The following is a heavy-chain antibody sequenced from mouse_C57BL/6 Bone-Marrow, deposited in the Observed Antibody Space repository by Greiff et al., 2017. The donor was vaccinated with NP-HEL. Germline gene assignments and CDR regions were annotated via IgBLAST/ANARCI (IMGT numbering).Heavy chain of an antibody. J-gene: IGHJ2*01. CDR1: GYTFTSYW. Sequence: QVQLQQPGAELVKPGASVKLSCKASGYTFTSYWMHWVKQRPGQGLEWIGMIHPNSGSTNYNQKFKSKATLTVDKSSSTAYMQLSSLTSEDSAVYYCARYECDFHLDEWGQGTTRTGSS. D-gene: IGHD2-4*01. CDR2: IHPNSGST. CDR3: ARYECDFHLDE. V-gene: IGHV1-64*01.